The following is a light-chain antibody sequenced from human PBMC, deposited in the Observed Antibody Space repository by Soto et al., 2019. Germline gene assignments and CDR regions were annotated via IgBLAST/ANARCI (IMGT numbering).Light chain of an antibody. CDR1: QSVSSSY. Sequence: ILLTQSPGTLALSPGERATLSCRASQSVSSSYLAWYQQKPGQAPRLLIYRASSRATGIPERFSGSGSGTDFTLTISRLEPEDFEVYYCQQYGSSPITFGQGTRLEIK. V-gene: IGKV3-20*01. J-gene: IGKJ5*01. CDR2: RAS. CDR3: QQYGSSPIT.